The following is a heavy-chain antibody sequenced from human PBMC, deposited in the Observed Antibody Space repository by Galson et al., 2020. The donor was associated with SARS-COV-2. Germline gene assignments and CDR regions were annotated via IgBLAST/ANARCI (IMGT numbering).Heavy chain of an antibody. D-gene: IGHD3-16*01. J-gene: IGHJ5*02. CDR1: GFTFSSYA. V-gene: IGHV3-30*04. CDR3: ARDGGSWFDP. CDR2: ISYDGSNK. Sequence: GGSLRLSCAASGFTFSSYAMHWVRQAPGKGLEWVAVISYDGSNKYYADSVKGRFTISRDNSKNTLYLQMNSLRAEDTAVYYCARDGGSWFDPWGQGTLVTVSS.